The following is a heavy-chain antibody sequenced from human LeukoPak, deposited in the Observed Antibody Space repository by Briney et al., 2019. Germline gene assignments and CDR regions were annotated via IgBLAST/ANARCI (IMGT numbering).Heavy chain of an antibody. Sequence: GASVKVSCKASGYTFTRYYMHWVRQAPGQGLEWKGWINPNSGGTNYAQKFQGRVTMTRDTSITTAYMELSRLRSDDTAVYYCAREFEYYFDYWGQGTLVTVSS. D-gene: IGHD3-9*01. V-gene: IGHV1-2*02. CDR1: GYTFTRYY. CDR3: AREFEYYFDY. J-gene: IGHJ4*02. CDR2: INPNSGGT.